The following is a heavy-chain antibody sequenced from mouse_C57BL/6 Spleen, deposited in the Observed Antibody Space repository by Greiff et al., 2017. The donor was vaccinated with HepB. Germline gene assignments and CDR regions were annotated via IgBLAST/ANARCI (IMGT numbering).Heavy chain of an antibody. CDR1: GFTFSDYG. Sequence: EVQVVESGGGLVKPGGSLKLSCAASGFTFSDYGMHWVRQAPEKGLEWVAYISSGSSTIYYADTLKGRFTISRDNAKNTLFLQMTSLRSEDTAMYYCARRSLGGYYAMDYCGQGTSVTVSS. CDR2: ISSGSSTI. J-gene: IGHJ4*01. D-gene: IGHD1-1*02. CDR3: ARRSLGGYYAMDY. V-gene: IGHV5-17*01.